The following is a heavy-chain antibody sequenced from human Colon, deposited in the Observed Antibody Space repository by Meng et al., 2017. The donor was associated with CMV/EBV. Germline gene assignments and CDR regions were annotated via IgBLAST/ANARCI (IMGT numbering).Heavy chain of an antibody. J-gene: IGHJ1*01. CDR3: VRESQSGSYIYLQH. V-gene: IGHV1-18*01. CDR1: GYTYTNYG. Sequence: QVQRVPSGAEVKKPGASVKVSCKASGYTYTNYGISWVRQAPGQGLEWMGWISAYTGDTYYAQKFQGRVTMTTDTSTSTAYMELRSLRSDDTAVYYCVRESQSGSYIYLQHWGQGTLVTVSS. CDR2: ISAYTGDT. D-gene: IGHD1-26*01.